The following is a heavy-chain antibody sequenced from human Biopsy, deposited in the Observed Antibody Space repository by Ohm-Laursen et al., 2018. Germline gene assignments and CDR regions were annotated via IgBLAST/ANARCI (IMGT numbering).Heavy chain of an antibody. D-gene: IGHD3-22*01. V-gene: IGHV4-34*01. CDR3: VRGVDYYDPYHYYALDV. CDR1: GGSFSGYY. J-gene: IGHJ6*02. CDR2: INHSGRT. Sequence: SDTLSLTCAVYGGSFSGYYWSWIRQPPGKGPEWIGEINHSGRTNYNPSLKSRVTISVDTSKNQFSLKVRSVTAADTAVYYCVRGVDYYDPYHYYALDVWGQGTTVTVSS.